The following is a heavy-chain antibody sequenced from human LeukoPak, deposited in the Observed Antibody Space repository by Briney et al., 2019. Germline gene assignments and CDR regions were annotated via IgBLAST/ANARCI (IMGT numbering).Heavy chain of an antibody. CDR1: GGPFSGYF. Sequence: SETLSLTCAVSGGPFSGYFWSWIRQSSGKGLEWIGEIHNSGTTNYNPSLNSRVTISEDTSKNQFYLNLSSVTAADTAVYYCARRYYYNLGSFPFDFWGQGTLVTVYS. CDR3: ARRYYYNLGSFPFDF. J-gene: IGHJ4*02. V-gene: IGHV4-34*01. D-gene: IGHD3-10*01. CDR2: IHNSGTT.